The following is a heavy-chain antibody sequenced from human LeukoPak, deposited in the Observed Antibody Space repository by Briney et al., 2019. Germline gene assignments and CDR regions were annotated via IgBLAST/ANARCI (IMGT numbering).Heavy chain of an antibody. CDR3: ARVMGSNGVLDY. CDR2: ISSSSTYI. V-gene: IGHV3-21*01. D-gene: IGHD2-8*01. J-gene: IGHJ4*02. Sequence: GGSLRLSCEASRFTFSSYAMNWVRQAPGKGLEWVSSISSSSTYIYYADSMVGQLPISRDNAKNSSYLQMNSLRAEDTAVYYCARVMGSNGVLDYWGQGTLVTVST. CDR1: RFTFSSYA.